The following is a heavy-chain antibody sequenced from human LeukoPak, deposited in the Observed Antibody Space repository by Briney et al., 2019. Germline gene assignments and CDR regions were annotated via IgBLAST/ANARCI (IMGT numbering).Heavy chain of an antibody. V-gene: IGHV3-64*01. Sequence: WGSLRLSCAASGFTLNKYAMHLVRQAPGKGLEFVSAFSSNGGSKFYANSVKGRFTISRDNSKDTLYLQMGSVRAEDMAVYYCARGMMEYRYIIAVAGTSGGYYYYYYMDVWGKGTTVTISS. CDR2: FSSNGGSK. J-gene: IGHJ6*03. D-gene: IGHD6-19*01. CDR3: ARGMMEYRYIIAVAGTSGGYYYYYYMDV. CDR1: GFTLNKYA.